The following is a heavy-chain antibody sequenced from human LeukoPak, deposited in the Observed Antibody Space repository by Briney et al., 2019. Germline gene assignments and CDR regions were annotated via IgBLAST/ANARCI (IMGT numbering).Heavy chain of an antibody. D-gene: IGHD3-10*01. CDR2: ISAYNGNT. V-gene: IGHV1-18*01. Sequence: ASVKVSCKASGGTFSSYAISWVRQAPGQGLEWMGWISAYNGNTNYAQKLQGRVTMTTDTSTSTAYMELRSLRSDDTAVYYCARVGDPPPFDYWGQGTLVTVSS. CDR3: ARVGDPPPFDY. CDR1: GGTFSSYA. J-gene: IGHJ4*02.